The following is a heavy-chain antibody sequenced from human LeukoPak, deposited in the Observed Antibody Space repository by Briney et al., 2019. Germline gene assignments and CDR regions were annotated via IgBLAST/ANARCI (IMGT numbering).Heavy chain of an antibody. Sequence: GGSLRLSCGASGSTFRNHSINWVRQAPGKGLEWVSYISSSSSTIYYADSVKGRFTISRDNAKNSLYLQMNSLRAEDTAVYYCAGGYYYDSRLNWFDPWGQGTLVTVSS. V-gene: IGHV3-48*04. D-gene: IGHD3-22*01. CDR3: AGGYYYDSRLNWFDP. CDR2: ISSSSSTI. J-gene: IGHJ5*02. CDR1: GSTFRNHS.